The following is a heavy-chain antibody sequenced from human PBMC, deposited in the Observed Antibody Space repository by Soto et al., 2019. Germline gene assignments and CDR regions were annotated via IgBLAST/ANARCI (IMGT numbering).Heavy chain of an antibody. J-gene: IGHJ4*02. Sequence: QVQLVESGGGVVQPGRSLRLSCAASGFTFSSYAMHWVRQAPGKGLEGVAVISYDGSNKYYAESVKGRFTIARDNPKNTLHLQMTSLRAEDTAVNYCARGPRPYGYRHYFDYWGQGTLVTVSS. V-gene: IGHV3-30-3*01. D-gene: IGHD5-12*01. CDR1: GFTFSSYA. CDR3: ARGPRPYGYRHYFDY. CDR2: ISYDGSNK.